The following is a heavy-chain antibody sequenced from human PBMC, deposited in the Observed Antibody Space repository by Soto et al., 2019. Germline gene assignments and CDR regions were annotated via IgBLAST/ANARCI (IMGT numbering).Heavy chain of an antibody. J-gene: IGHJ4*02. CDR3: TKGGVRSGFAS. D-gene: IGHD1-1*01. CDR2: ISPDGYAT. CDR1: GFIFSNFP. V-gene: IGHV3-23*01. Sequence: PXESLRLSCAASGFIFSNFPMSWVRQAPGKGLECISSISPDGYATWYPDSVKGRFTISRDNSKSTVYLQMSSLRAEDTAIYYCTKGGVRSGFASWGQGTLVTVSS.